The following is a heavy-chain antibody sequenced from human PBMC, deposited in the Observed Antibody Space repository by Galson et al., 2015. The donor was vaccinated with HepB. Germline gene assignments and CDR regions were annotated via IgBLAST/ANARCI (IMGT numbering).Heavy chain of an antibody. D-gene: IGHD2-21*01. CDR1: GFIFSDYA. Sequence: SLRLSCATSGFIFSDYAVAWVRQAPGKGLEWVSSITASGATTHYAGSVKGRFTISRDNSKSTVYLQMNRLRGEDTAIYYCAKDQASRDLFYYGMDVWGQGTTVTVSS. CDR2: ITASGATT. J-gene: IGHJ6*02. V-gene: IGHV3-23*01. CDR3: AKDQASRDLFYYGMDV.